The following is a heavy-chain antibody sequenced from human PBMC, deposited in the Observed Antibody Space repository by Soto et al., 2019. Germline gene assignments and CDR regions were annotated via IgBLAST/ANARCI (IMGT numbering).Heavy chain of an antibody. CDR1: GFIFSNYW. Sequence: GGSLGLSCAASGFIFSNYWMTWVRQAPGKGLEWLANIKQDGSEKYYVDSVEGRFTISRDNADNSLYLQMNNLRAEDTAVYYCVRDYRRSYFAFWAQGTLVPVSA. CDR3: VRDYRRSYFAF. V-gene: IGHV3-7*03. J-gene: IGHJ4*02. CDR2: IKQDGSEK.